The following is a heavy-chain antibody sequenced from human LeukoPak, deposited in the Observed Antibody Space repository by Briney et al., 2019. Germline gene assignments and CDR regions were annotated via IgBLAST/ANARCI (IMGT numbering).Heavy chain of an antibody. CDR3: ARVPHCSSNSCQAWFDP. CDR2: ISYDGSNK. J-gene: IGHJ5*02. CDR1: GFTFSSYG. D-gene: IGHD2-2*01. Sequence: GGSLRLSCAASGFTFSSYGMHWVRQAPGRGLEWVAVISYDGSNKYYADSVKGRFTISRDNSMNTLYLQMNSLRAEDTAVYYCARVPHCSSNSCQAWFDPWGQGTLVTVSS. V-gene: IGHV3-30*03.